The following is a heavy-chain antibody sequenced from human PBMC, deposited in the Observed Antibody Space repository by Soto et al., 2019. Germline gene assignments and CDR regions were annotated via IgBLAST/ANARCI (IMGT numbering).Heavy chain of an antibody. CDR2: ISGSGGST. CDR1: GSTFSSYA. D-gene: IGHD3-3*01. V-gene: IGHV3-23*01. CDR3: AKDSNRVLDY. J-gene: IGHJ4*02. Sequence: RGPLRLSCAASGSTFSSYAMSWVRQAPRKGLEWVSLISGSGGSTYYADSVKGRFTISRDNSKNTLYLQMNSLRAEDTAAYYCAKDSNRVLDYWGQGTLVTVSS.